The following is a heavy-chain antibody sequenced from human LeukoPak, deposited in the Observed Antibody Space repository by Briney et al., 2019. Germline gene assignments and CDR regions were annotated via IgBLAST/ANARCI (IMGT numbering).Heavy chain of an antibody. D-gene: IGHD6-13*01. Sequence: NPSQTLSLTCTVSGGSISSYHWSWIRQPPGKGLEWIGYIYSSGSTNYNPSLESRVTISVDTSKNQLSLKLSSVTAADTAVYYCARLGYTSNWYKIDYWGQGTLVTVSS. CDR3: ARLGYTSNWYKIDY. CDR2: IYSSGST. V-gene: IGHV4-59*08. J-gene: IGHJ4*02. CDR1: GGSISSYH.